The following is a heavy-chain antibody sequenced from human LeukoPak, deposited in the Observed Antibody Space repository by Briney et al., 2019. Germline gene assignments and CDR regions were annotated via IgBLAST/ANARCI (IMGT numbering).Heavy chain of an antibody. Sequence: GESLKISCKGSGYSFTSYWIGWVRQMPGKGLEWMGIIYPGGSDTRYSPSFQGQVTISADKSISTAYLQWSSLKASDTAMYYCARHPYYYYYYMDVWGKGTTVTVSS. V-gene: IGHV5-51*01. CDR1: GYSFTSYW. J-gene: IGHJ6*03. CDR3: ARHPYYYYYYMDV. CDR2: IYPGGSDT.